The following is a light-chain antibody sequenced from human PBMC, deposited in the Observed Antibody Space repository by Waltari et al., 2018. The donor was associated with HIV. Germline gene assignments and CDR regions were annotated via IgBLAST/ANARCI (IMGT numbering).Light chain of an antibody. V-gene: IGLV1-51*01. CDR3: GAWVSRLAAGV. CDR2: DNY. J-gene: IGLJ2*01. Sequence: QSVLTQPPSVSAAPGQRVTISCSGSSSNIGTNFVSWYQQFPGSAPKLLIYDNYSRPSGIPDRFSGSKSGTSATLGISGLQTGDEADYYCGAWVSRLAAGVFGGGTKLTVL. CDR1: SSNIGTNF.